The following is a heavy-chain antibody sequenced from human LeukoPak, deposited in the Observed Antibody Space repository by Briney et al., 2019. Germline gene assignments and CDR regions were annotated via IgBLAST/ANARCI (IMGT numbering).Heavy chain of an antibody. CDR3: VRDLDY. CDR2: IKQDGGDK. CDR1: GFTFSSYW. V-gene: IGHV3-7*03. J-gene: IGHJ4*02. Sequence: GGSLRLSCTASGFTFSSYWMSWVRQAPGKGLEWVANIKQDGGDKYYVDSVKGRFTISRDNAKNTLYLQMNSLRAEDTAMYYCVRDLDYWGQGTLVTVSS.